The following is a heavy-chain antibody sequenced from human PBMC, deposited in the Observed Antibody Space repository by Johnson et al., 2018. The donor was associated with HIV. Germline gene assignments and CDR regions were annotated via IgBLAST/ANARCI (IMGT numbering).Heavy chain of an antibody. CDR1: GFTFSGSA. D-gene: IGHD4-11*01. CDR2: IYSGGST. J-gene: IGHJ3*02. Sequence: EVQLVESGGGLVQPGGSLKLSCAASGFTFSGSAMHWVRQAPGKGLEWVSVIYSGGSTYYADSVKGRFTISRDNSKNTLYLQMNSLRAEDTAVYYCARDPVTNAFDIWGQGTMVTVSS. CDR3: ARDPVTNAFDI. V-gene: IGHV3-53*01.